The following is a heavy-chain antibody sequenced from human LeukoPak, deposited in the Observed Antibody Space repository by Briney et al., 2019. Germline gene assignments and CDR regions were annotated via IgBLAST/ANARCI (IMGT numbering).Heavy chain of an antibody. V-gene: IGHV3-33*06. D-gene: IGHD4-17*01. CDR2: IWYDGSNK. CDR3: AKENYGDYVAHYYYYYMDV. J-gene: IGHJ6*03. Sequence: GGPLRLSCAASGFTFSSYGMHWVRQAPGKGLEWVAVIWYDGSNKYYADSVKGRFTISRDNSKNTLYLQMNSLRAEDTAVYYCAKENYGDYVAHYYYYYMDVRGKGTTVTVSS. CDR1: GFTFSSYG.